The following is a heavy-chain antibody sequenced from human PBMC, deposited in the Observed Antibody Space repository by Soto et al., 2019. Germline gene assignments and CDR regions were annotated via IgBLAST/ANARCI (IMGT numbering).Heavy chain of an antibody. CDR3: AKGTGIAAAGTIQH. D-gene: IGHD6-13*01. CDR2: ISWNSGSI. CDR1: GFTFDDYA. Sequence: GGSLRLSCAASGFTFDDYAMQWVRQAPGKGLEWVSGISWNSGSIGYADSVKGRFTISRDNAKNSLYLQMNSLRAEDTALYYCAKGTGIAAAGTIQHWGQGTLVTVPQ. J-gene: IGHJ1*01. V-gene: IGHV3-9*01.